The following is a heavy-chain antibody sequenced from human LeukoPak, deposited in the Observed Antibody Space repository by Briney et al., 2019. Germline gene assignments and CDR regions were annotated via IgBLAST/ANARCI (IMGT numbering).Heavy chain of an antibody. J-gene: IGHJ5*02. CDR2: INWNGGST. D-gene: IGHD3-10*01. V-gene: IGHV3-20*04. CDR1: GFTFDDYG. CDR3: ARARRAPMVRGVINWFEP. Sequence: PGGSLRLSCAAFGFTFDDYGMSWVRQAPGKGLEWVSGINWNGGSTGYADSGKGRFTLSRDNAKNSMYLQIDSVRAEDTAFDYCARARRAPMVRGVINWFEPWGQGTLVTVSS.